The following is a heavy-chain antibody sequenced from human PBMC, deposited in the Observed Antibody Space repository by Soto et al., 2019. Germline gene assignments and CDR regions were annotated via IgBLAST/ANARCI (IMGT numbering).Heavy chain of an antibody. CDR1: GFTFGDYW. V-gene: IGHV3-74*01. J-gene: IGHJ4*02. Sequence: GGSLRLSCAASGFTFGDYWMHWVRQAPGKGLEWVSRMNSDGTTTNYADSVKGRFTVSRDNAKNTLFLQMNSLRAEDTAVYYCATAEVEYWGPGTLVTSPQ. CDR2: MNSDGTTT. CDR3: ATAEVEY.